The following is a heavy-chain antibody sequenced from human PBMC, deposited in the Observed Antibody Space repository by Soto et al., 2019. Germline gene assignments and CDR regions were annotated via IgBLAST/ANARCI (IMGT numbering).Heavy chain of an antibody. CDR1: GYTFTSYG. CDR2: ISAYNGNT. J-gene: IGHJ6*02. CDR3: ARDRYYDFWSGSTYYYYGMDG. V-gene: IGHV1-18*04. Sequence: ASVKVSCKASGYTFTSYGISWVRQAPGQGLEWMGWISAYNGNTNYAQKLQGRVTMTTDTSTSTAYMELRSLRSDDTAVYYCARDRYYDFWSGSTYYYYGMDGWGQGTTVTVSS. D-gene: IGHD3-3*01.